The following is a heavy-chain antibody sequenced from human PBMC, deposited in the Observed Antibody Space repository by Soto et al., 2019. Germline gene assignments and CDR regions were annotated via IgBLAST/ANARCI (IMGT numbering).Heavy chain of an antibody. CDR2: IYPGDSDT. CDR1: GYSFTTYW. CDR3: SSKNYDDSSGYYY. J-gene: IGHJ4*02. D-gene: IGHD3-22*01. V-gene: IGHV5-51*01. Sequence: ESLKISCKCSGYSFTTYWIGWVRQMPGKGLEWMGIIYPGDSDTRYSPSFQGQVTISADKSISTAYLQWSSLKASDTAMYYCSSKNYDDSSGYYYWGQGTLVTVSS.